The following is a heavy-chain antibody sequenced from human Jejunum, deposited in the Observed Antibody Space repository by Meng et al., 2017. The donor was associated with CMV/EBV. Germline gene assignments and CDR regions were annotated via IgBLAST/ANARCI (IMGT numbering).Heavy chain of an antibody. CDR1: GFTFSSCG. V-gene: IGHV3-33*01. J-gene: IGHJ4*02. Sequence: SGFTFSSCGMHWVRQAPGKGLEWVAIIWSDGTKKYYADSVKGRFTISGDNSKQTLYLEMNDLRAEDTAMYYCARRRYCSGGSCYDLDYWGQGTLVTVSS. D-gene: IGHD2-15*01. CDR2: IWSDGTKK. CDR3: ARRRYCSGGSCYDLDY.